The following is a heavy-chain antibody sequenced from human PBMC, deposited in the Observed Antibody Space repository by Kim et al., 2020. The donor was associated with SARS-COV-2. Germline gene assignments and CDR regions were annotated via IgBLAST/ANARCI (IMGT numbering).Heavy chain of an antibody. V-gene: IGHV5-51*01. CDR2: IYPGDSDT. Sequence: GESLKISCKGSGYSFTSYWIGWVRQMPGKGLEWMGIIYPGDSDTRYSPSFQGQVTISADKSISTAYLQWSSLKASDTAMYYLARRGYCSGGSCYPGEEAFDIWGQGTMVTVSS. CDR3: ARRGYCSGGSCYPGEEAFDI. D-gene: IGHD2-15*01. CDR1: GYSFTSYW. J-gene: IGHJ3*02.